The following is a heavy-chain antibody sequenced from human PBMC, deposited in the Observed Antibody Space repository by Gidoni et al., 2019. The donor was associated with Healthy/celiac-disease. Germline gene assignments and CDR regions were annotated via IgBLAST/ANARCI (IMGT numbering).Heavy chain of an antibody. D-gene: IGHD4-17*01. CDR3: ASDYGTAGHGAFDI. Sequence: EVQLVESGGGVVQPGGSLRRSCAAAGFTVSSNYMSWVRQAPGKGLEWVSVIYSGGSTYYADSVKGRFTISRDNSKNTLYLQMNSLRAEDTAVYYCASDYGTAGHGAFDIWGQGTMVTVSS. J-gene: IGHJ3*02. CDR2: IYSGGST. CDR1: GFTVSSNY. V-gene: IGHV3-66*02.